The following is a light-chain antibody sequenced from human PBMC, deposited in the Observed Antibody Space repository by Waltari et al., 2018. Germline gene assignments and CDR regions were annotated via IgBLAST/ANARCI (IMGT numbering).Light chain of an antibody. Sequence: DIQMTQSPSTLSASVGDRVTITCRASQSISTWLAWFQQKPGNAPKDLIYKAYSLESGVPSRFSGSGSGTEFTLTISSLQPDVFAPYYCQQYNSFPCTFGQRTKLEIK. CDR1: QSISTW. J-gene: IGKJ2*02. V-gene: IGKV1-5*03. CDR3: QQYNSFPCT. CDR2: KAY.